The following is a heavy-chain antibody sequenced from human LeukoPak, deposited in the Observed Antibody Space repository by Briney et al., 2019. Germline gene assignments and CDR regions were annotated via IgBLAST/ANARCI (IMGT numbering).Heavy chain of an antibody. Sequence: PSETLSLTCTVSGGSISSSSYYWGWIRQPPGKGLEWIGSIYYSGSTYYNPSLKSRVTISVDTSRNQFSLKLSSVTAADTAVYYCARQKRTTVTLWGQGTLVTVSS. CDR2: IYYSGST. CDR3: ARQKRTTVTL. CDR1: GGSISSSSYY. V-gene: IGHV4-39*01. D-gene: IGHD4-17*01. J-gene: IGHJ4*02.